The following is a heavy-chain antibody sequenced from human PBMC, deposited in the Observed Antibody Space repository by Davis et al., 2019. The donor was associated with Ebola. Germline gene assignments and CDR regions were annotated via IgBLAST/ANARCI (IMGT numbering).Heavy chain of an antibody. D-gene: IGHD1-26*01. CDR3: AFVGVNTKGDARDI. J-gene: IGHJ3*02. V-gene: IGHV4-39*01. CDR2: INHSGST. CDR1: GGSVSSGSYY. Sequence: MPSETLSLTCTVSGGSVSSGSYYWGWIRQPPGKGLEWIGEINHSGSTNYNPSLKSRIAISVDTSRNQFSLRLVSVTAADTAIYYCAFVGVNTKGDARDIWGQGTMVTVSS.